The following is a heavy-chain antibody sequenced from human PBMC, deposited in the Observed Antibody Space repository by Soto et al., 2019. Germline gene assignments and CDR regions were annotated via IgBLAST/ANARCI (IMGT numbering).Heavy chain of an antibody. CDR1: GGSISSGGYS. V-gene: IGHV4-30-2*01. CDR2: MYHSGST. D-gene: IGHD2-2*01. J-gene: IGHJ4*02. Sequence: KPSETLSLTCAVSGGSISSGGYSWSWIRQPPGKGLEWIGYMYHSGSTYYNPSLKSRVTISIDRSKNQFSLKLSSVTAADTAVYYCPRVPDYWGQGILVNLSS. CDR3: PRVPDY.